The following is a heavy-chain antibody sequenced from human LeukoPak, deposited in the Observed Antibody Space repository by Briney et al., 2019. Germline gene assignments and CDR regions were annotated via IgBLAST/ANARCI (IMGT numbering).Heavy chain of an antibody. D-gene: IGHD5-24*01. V-gene: IGHV4-34*01. CDR3: ARGRRW. J-gene: IGHJ4*02. CDR2: INHSGNI. Sequence: PSETLSPTCAVYGGSFSGYYWTWIRQPPGKGLEWIGEINHSGNINYNPSLKSRLTISIDTSKNQFSLKLSSVTAADTAVYYCARGRRWWGQGTLVTVSS. CDR1: GGSFSGYY.